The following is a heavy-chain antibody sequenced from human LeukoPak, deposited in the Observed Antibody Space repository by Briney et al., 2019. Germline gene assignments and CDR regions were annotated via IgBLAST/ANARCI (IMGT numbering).Heavy chain of an antibody. CDR3: ARESHVTREDY. CDR1: GYTFTSYG. Sequence: GASVKVSCKASGYTFTSYGISWVRQVPGQGLEWMGWISGYDGNTDYAQKFQGRLTVTTDTSTSTAYMELRSLRPDDTAVYYCARESHVTREDYWGRGTLVTVSS. CDR2: ISGYDGNT. D-gene: IGHD3-10*01. V-gene: IGHV1-18*01. J-gene: IGHJ4*02.